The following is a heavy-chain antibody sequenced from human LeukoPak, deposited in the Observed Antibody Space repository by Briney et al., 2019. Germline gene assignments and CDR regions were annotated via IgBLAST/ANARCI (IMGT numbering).Heavy chain of an antibody. CDR2: IFASGGT. CDR3: ARGVVVAAMGVDP. J-gene: IGHJ5*02. V-gene: IGHV4-61*02. CDR1: GVSISSTAYY. D-gene: IGHD2-15*01. Sequence: PSETLSLTCTVSGVSISSTAYYWTWIRQPAGKGPEWIGRIFASGGTKYNASLKSRVTISVDTSKNQFSLKLSSVTAADTAVYYCARGVVVAAMGVDPWGQGTLVTVSS.